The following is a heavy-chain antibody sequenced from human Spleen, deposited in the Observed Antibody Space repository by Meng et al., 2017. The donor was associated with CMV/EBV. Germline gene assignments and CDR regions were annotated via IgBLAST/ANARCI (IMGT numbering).Heavy chain of an antibody. Sequence: CAASGFSVSSNHMNWVRQAPGKGLEWVSVIYSDGSTRYADSVKGRFTISRDNSKNTLDLQMNSLGAEDTAFYYCARGLVGATGSFDYWGQGILATVSS. CDR1: GFSVSSNH. J-gene: IGHJ4*02. CDR2: IYSDGST. V-gene: IGHV3-53*01. D-gene: IGHD1-26*01. CDR3: ARGLVGATGSFDY.